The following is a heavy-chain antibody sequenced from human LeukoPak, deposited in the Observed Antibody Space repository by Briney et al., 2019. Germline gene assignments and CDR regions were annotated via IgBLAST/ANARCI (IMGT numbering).Heavy chain of an antibody. CDR1: GDSVSSNSAA. V-gene: IGHV6-1*01. J-gene: IGHJ6*02. CDR2: TYYRSKWYN. CDR3: AREGYSSSWSPVRPLNHYYYGMDV. D-gene: IGHD6-13*01. Sequence: SQTLSLTCAISGDSVSSNSAAWNWIRQSPSRGLEWLGRTYYRSKWYNDYALSVKSRININPDTSKNQFSLQLNSVTPEDTAVYYCAREGYSSSWSPVRPLNHYYYGMDVWGQGTTVTVSS.